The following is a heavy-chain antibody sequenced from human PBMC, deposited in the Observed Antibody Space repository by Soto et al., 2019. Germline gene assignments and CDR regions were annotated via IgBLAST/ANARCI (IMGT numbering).Heavy chain of an antibody. CDR1: GGSISSSSYY. Sequence: KASETLSLTCTVSGGSISSSSYYWGWIRQPPGKGLEWIGSIYYSGSTYYNPSLKSRVTISVDTSKNQFSLKLSSVTAADTAVYYCARRDRDGYNFEWFDPWGQGTLVTVSS. V-gene: IGHV4-39*01. CDR2: IYYSGST. CDR3: ARRDRDGYNFEWFDP. D-gene: IGHD5-12*01. J-gene: IGHJ5*02.